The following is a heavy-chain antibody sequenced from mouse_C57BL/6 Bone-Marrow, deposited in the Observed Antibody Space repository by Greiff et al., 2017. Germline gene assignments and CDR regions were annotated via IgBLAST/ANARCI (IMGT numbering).Heavy chain of an antibody. CDR2: ISSGGSYP. CDR3: ARRGITPFAY. CDR1: GFTFSSYG. D-gene: IGHD2-4*01. V-gene: IGHV5-6*01. J-gene: IGHJ3*01. Sequence: EVKLMESGGDLVKPGGSLKLSCAASGFTFSSYGLSWVRQTPDKRLEWVATISSGGSYPYYPDSVKGRFPISSDNAKNTLYLQMSSLKSEDTAMYYCARRGITPFAYWGQGTLVTVSA.